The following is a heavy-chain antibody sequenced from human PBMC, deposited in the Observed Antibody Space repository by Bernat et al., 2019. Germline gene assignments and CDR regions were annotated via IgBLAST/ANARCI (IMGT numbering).Heavy chain of an antibody. V-gene: IGHV3-23*04. CDR2: ISGSGGST. D-gene: IGHD3-10*01. CDR3: VKGVGTMVRDGVDV. J-gene: IGHJ6*02. CDR1: GFTFSGYT. Sequence: EVQLVESGGGLVQPGGSLRLSCAVSGFTFSGYTMSWVRQAPGTGLEWVSAISGSGGSTYYADSVKGRFTISRDNSKNTLYLQMSSLRAEDTAVYYCVKGVGTMVRDGVDVWGQGITVTVFS.